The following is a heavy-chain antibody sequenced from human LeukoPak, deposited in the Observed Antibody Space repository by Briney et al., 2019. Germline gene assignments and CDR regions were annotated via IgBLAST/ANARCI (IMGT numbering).Heavy chain of an antibody. CDR1: GFSFDDYA. V-gene: IGHV3-9*01. D-gene: IGHD3-10*01. CDR2: ISWNSGSI. J-gene: IGHJ6*03. Sequence: PGRSLRLSCAASGFSFDDYAMHWVRQAPGKGLEWVSGISWNSGSIGYADSVKGRFTISRDNAKNSLYLQMNSLRAEDTALYYCAKDLGSGTKKKRDYYYYMDVWGKGTTVTVSS. CDR3: AKDLGSGTKKKRDYYYYMDV.